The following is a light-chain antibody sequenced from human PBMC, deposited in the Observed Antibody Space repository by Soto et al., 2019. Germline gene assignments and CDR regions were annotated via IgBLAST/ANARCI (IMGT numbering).Light chain of an antibody. CDR2: LAS. CDR3: QQSLSNPRT. V-gene: IGKV1-39*01. J-gene: IGKJ4*01. Sequence: DIQMTQSPSSVSASLGDRINVTCRASQKINNFLNWYQQKPGKAPKLLIFLASTLETGVPARFSGSGSGTDFTLTISNLQPEDSATYYCQQSLSNPRTFGGGTRVDIQ. CDR1: QKINNF.